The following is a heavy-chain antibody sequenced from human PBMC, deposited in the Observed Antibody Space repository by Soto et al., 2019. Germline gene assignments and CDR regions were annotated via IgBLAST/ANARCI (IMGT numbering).Heavy chain of an antibody. CDR1: GDSLSGYA. CDR3: ARKLEASVRHVEWFSYKWFDP. J-gene: IGHJ5*02. Sequence: PSETLSLTCDVHGDSLSGYAWSWIRQPPGKGLEWIGEITFRGVTNYHPSLKSRVSMSVDTSKNRISLNVSSVTAADTALYFCARKLEASVRHVEWFSYKWFDPWGPGTLVTVS. V-gene: IGHV4-34*01. D-gene: IGHD3-9*01. CDR2: ITFRGVT.